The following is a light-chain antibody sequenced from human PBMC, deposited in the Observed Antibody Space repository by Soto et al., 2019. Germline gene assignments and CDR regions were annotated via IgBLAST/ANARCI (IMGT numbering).Light chain of an antibody. Sequence: PGERVTLSCRASQSVSSSYLTWYQQKPGQAPRLLIYGASTRATSIPARFSGSGSGTDFTLIISSLQPEDFAVYYCQQDYNLRTFGGGTKVEIK. J-gene: IGKJ4*01. CDR3: QQDYNLRT. V-gene: IGKV3D-7*01. CDR1: QSVSSSY. CDR2: GAS.